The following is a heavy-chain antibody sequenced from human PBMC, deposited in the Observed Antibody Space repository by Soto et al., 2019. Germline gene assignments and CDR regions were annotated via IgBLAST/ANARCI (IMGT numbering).Heavy chain of an antibody. J-gene: IGHJ6*02. Sequence: PGGSLRLSCAASGFTFSDYYMSWIRQAPGKGLEWVSYISSSGSTIYYADSVKGRFTFSRDNAKNSLYLQMNSLRAEDTAVYYCSRVAHYYDSSGSHYYYGMDVWGQGTTVTAP. CDR3: SRVAHYYDSSGSHYYYGMDV. D-gene: IGHD3-22*01. V-gene: IGHV3-11*01. CDR2: ISSSGSTI. CDR1: GFTFSDYY.